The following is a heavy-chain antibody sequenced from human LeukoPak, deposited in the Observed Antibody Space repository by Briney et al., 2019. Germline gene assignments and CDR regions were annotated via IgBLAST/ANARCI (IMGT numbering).Heavy chain of an antibody. J-gene: IGHJ4*02. CDR3: ARGSLVGASTPY. V-gene: IGHV3-30-3*01. D-gene: IGHD1-26*01. CDR1: GSTFSSYD. CDR2: IPSNGINK. Sequence: PGGSLRLSCAASGSTFSSYDMHWVRQAPGKGLEWVAVIPSNGINKYYADSVKGRFTISRDNSKNTLYLQMNSLRVEDTAVYYCARGSLVGASTPYWGQGTLVTVSS.